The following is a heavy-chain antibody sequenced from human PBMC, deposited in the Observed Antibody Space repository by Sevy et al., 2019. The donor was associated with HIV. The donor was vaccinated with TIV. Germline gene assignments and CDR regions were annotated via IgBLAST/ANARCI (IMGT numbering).Heavy chain of an antibody. J-gene: IGHJ6*02. V-gene: IGHV1-69*13. CDR1: GGTFSSYA. CDR3: ATEYYGDYEVTKSNYYYYGMDV. D-gene: IGHD4-17*01. Sequence: ASVKVSCKASGGTFSSYAISWVRQAPGQGLEWMGGIIPIFGTANYAQKFQGRVTITADESTGTAYMELGSLRSEDTAVYYCATEYYGDYEVTKSNYYYYGMDVWGQGTTVTVSS. CDR2: IIPIFGTA.